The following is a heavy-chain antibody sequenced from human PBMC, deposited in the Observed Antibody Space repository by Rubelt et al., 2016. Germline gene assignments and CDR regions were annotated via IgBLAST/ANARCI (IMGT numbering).Heavy chain of an antibody. J-gene: IGHJ4*02. CDR3: AKMTRMTPDFDS. Sequence: QISLKESGPTLVKPTQTLTLTCTFSGFSLSTSGVSVGWIRQPPGKALEWLALIYWDDDKRYSPSLKTRIAITKDISKNQVVLTMTDREPVDTGTYYCAKMTRMTPDFDSWGQGTLVTVAS. CDR2: IYWDDDK. D-gene: IGHD4-17*01. CDR1: GFSLSTSGVS. V-gene: IGHV2-5*02.